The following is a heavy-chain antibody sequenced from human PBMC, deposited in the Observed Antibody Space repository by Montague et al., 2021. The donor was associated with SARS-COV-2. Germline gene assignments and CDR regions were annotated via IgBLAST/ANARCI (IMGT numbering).Heavy chain of an antibody. CDR2: IFKNGDI. D-gene: IGHD3-16*01. CDR3: ARYYERSLDV. V-gene: IGHV4-59*08. Sequence: SETLSFTCTVSGGSITNDDWSWIRQPPGKGLEWIVNIFKNGDIDYNPSLRSRVIISVDTSKSQFSLKVTSVTAADTAAYYCARYYERSLDVWGQGTTVTVSS. J-gene: IGHJ6*02. CDR1: GGSITNDD.